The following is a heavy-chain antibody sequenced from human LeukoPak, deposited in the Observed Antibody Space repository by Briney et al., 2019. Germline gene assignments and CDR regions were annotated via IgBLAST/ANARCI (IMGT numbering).Heavy chain of an antibody. Sequence: ASGKVSCKVSGYTFTSYDINWVRQATGQRLEWMGWMNPNSGNTGYAQKFQGRVTMTRNTSISTAYMELSSLRSEDTAVYYCARDRHDSSGAFDYWGQGTLVTVSS. CDR2: MNPNSGNT. J-gene: IGHJ4*02. D-gene: IGHD3-22*01. V-gene: IGHV1-8*01. CDR3: ARDRHDSSGAFDY. CDR1: GYTFTSYD.